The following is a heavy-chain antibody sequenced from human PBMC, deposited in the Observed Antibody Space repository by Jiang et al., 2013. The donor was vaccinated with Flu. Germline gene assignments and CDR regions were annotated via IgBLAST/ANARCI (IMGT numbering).Heavy chain of an antibody. CDR1: GGSISSGSYY. CDR3: ARRATYYYGSGSYYNSVGFGWYFDL. D-gene: IGHD3-10*01. Sequence: GSGLVKPSQTLSLTCTVSGGSISSGSYYWSWIRQPAGKGLEWIGRIYTSGSTNYNPSLKSRVTISVDTSKNQFSLKLSSVTAADTAVYYCARRATYYYGSGSYYNSVGFGWYFDLWGLAPWSLSPQ. V-gene: IGHV4-61*02. J-gene: IGHJ2*01. CDR2: IYTSGST.